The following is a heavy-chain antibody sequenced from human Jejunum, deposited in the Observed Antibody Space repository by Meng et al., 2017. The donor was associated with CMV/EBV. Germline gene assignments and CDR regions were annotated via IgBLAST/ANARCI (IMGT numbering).Heavy chain of an antibody. Sequence: EVQLVDSGGGLVQPGGSLTLPCAVSGLSVSSQYMSWVRQAPGKGLEWVSVIYSGGGTYYADSVKGRFTISRDTSKNTLYLQMNSLRAEDTALYYCTRETYYYGSGSYHCDYRSQGALVTVS. CDR2: IYSGGGT. CDR3: TRETYYYGSGSYHCDY. J-gene: IGHJ4*02. D-gene: IGHD3-10*01. CDR1: GLSVSSQY. V-gene: IGHV3-66*01.